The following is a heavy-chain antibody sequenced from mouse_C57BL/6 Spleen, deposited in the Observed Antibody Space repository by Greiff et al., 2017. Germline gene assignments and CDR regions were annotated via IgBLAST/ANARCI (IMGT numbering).Heavy chain of an antibody. D-gene: IGHD2-4*01. J-gene: IGHJ3*01. CDR1: GYSITSGYD. V-gene: IGHV3-1*01. CDR2: ISYSGST. Sequence: DVQLQESGPGMVKPSQSLSLTCTVTGYSITSGYDWHWIRHFPGNKLEWMGYISYSGSTNYNPSLKSRISITHDTSKNHFFLKLNSVTTEDTATYYCARGGVYYDYDGFAYWGQGTLVTVSA. CDR3: ARGGVYYDYDGFAY.